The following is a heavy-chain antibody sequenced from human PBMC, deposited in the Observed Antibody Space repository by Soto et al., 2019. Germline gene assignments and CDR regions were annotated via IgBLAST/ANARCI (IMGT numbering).Heavy chain of an antibody. Sequence: QVQLVQSGAEVKKPGASVKVSCKASGYTFTSYGISWVRQAPGQGLEWMGWISAYNGNTNYAQKLQGRVTMTTDTXXSXAYXELRSLRSEDTAVYYWARRMVRGVIQAPYYYGMDVWGQGTTVTVSS. CDR1: GYTFTSYG. CDR3: ARRMVRGVIQAPYYYGMDV. D-gene: IGHD3-10*01. V-gene: IGHV1-18*01. CDR2: ISAYNGNT. J-gene: IGHJ6*02.